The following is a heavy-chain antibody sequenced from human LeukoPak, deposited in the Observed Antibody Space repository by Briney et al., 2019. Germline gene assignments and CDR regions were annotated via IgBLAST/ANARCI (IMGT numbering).Heavy chain of an antibody. CDR1: GFTFSNYW. Sequence: GGSLRLSCAASGFTFSNYWMTWVRQAPGKGLEWVANIKQAGSEKYYVDSVKGRFTISRDNAKNSLYLQMNSLRAEDTAVYYCARSETTYYYDSSVYFYYYYGMDVWGQGTTVTVSS. CDR3: ARSETTYYYDSSVYFYYYYGMDV. D-gene: IGHD3-22*01. J-gene: IGHJ6*02. V-gene: IGHV3-7*01. CDR2: IKQAGSEK.